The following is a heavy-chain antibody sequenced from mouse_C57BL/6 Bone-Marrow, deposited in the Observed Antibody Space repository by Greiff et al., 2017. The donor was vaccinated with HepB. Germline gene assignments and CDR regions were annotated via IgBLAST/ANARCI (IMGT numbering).Heavy chain of an antibody. CDR2: ISDGGSYT. V-gene: IGHV5-4*03. CDR1: GFTFSSYA. J-gene: IGHJ2*01. Sequence: EVKLVESGGGLVKPGGSLKLSCAASGFTFSSYAMSWVRQTPEKRLEWVATISDGGSYTYYPDNVQGRFTISRDNAKNNLYLQMSHLKSEDTAMYYCARVPLPYYFDYWGQGTTLTVSS. CDR3: ARVPLPYYFDY.